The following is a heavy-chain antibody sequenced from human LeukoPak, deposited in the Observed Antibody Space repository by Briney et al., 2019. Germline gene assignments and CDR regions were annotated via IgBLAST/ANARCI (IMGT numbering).Heavy chain of an antibody. CDR2: INPNSGST. V-gene: IGHV1-2*02. CDR1: GYTFTGYY. CDR3: ARDASRMLTGLYYYYYYGMDV. J-gene: IGHJ6*02. D-gene: IGHD3-9*01. Sequence: ASVKVSCKSSGYTFTGYYMHWVRQAPGQGLEWMGWINPNSGSTNYAQKFQGRVTMTRNTSISTAHMELSSLRSEDTAVYYCARDASRMLTGLYYYYYYGMDVWGQGTTVTVSS.